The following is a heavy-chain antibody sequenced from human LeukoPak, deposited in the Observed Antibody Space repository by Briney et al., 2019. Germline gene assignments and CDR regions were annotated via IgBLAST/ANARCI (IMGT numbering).Heavy chain of an antibody. D-gene: IGHD3-10*01. V-gene: IGHV5-51*01. CDR3: ARQGFYGSGNRPFDY. CDR2: IYPGDSDT. CDR1: GYSFTSYW. J-gene: IGHJ4*02. Sequence: GESLKISCKGSGYSFTSYWIGWVRQMPGKGLDWIGIIYPGDSDTRYSPSFQGQVTISADKSISTAYLQWSSLQASDTAMYYCARQGFYGSGNRPFDYWGQGTLVTVSS.